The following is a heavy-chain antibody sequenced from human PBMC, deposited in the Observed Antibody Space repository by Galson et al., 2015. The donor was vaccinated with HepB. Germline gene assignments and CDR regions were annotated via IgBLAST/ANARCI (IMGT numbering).Heavy chain of an antibody. V-gene: IGHV1-2*04. Sequence: SVKVSCKASGYTFTGYYMHWVRQAPGQGLEWMGWINPNSGGTNYAQKFQGWVTMTRDTSISTAYMELSRLRSDDTAVYYCARETSPYHSLIQGWFDPWGQGTLVTVSS. J-gene: IGHJ5*02. CDR3: ARETSPYHSLIQGWFDP. CDR2: INPNSGGT. D-gene: IGHD2-2*01. CDR1: GYTFTGYY.